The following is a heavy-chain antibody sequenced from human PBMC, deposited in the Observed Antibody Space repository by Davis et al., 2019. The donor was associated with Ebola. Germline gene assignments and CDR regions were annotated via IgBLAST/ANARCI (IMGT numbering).Heavy chain of an antibody. CDR3: AITTLGGSGSYYSDYYYGMDV. CDR1: GGSISSYY. J-gene: IGHJ6*02. V-gene: IGHV4-59*01. CDR2: YYYTGST. D-gene: IGHD3-10*01. Sequence: MPGGSLRLSCTVSGGSISSYYWSWIRQPPGKGLEWIGYYYYTGSTYYNPSLKSRVSISVDTSKTQLSLKLSSVTAADTAIYYCAITTLGGSGSYYSDYYYGMDVWGQGTTVTVSS.